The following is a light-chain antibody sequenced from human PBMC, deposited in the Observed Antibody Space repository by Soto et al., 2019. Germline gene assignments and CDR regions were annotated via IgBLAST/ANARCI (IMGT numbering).Light chain of an antibody. CDR1: TSDIAGYNY. J-gene: IGLJ1*01. CDR2: EVT. CDR3: NSYTSASFYV. Sequence: QSVLAQPASVSGSPGQSITISCTGTTSDIAGYNYVSWYQQHPGKAPKLLIYEVTSRASGVSHRFSGSKSGNTASLTISGLQAEDEAEYYCNSYTSASFYVFGTGTKLTV. V-gene: IGLV2-14*01.